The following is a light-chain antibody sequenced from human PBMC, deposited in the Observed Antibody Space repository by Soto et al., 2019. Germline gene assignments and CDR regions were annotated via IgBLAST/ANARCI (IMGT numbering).Light chain of an antibody. CDR2: GAF. J-gene: IGKJ4*01. V-gene: IGKV3D-20*02. CDR3: QQRSNWVS. Sequence: EIVLTQSPGTLSLSPGERATLSCRASQSVSSSYLAWYQQKPGQAPRLLIYGAFSRATGIPDRFSGSGSGTDFTLTISRLEPEDFAIYYCQQRSNWVSFGGGTKVDIK. CDR1: QSVSSSY.